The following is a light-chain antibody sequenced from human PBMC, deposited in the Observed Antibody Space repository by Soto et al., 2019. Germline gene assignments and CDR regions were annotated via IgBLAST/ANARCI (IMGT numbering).Light chain of an antibody. Sequence: EIVLTQSPGTLSLSPGERATLSCRASQSVSNNYLAWYQQKPGRAPRLLISDVSNRATGIPARFSGSGSGTDFTLTISSLESEDFAVYYCHQRRQWPLTFGGGTKVDI. CDR3: HQRRQWPLT. V-gene: IGKV3-11*01. J-gene: IGKJ4*01. CDR1: QSVSNNY. CDR2: DVS.